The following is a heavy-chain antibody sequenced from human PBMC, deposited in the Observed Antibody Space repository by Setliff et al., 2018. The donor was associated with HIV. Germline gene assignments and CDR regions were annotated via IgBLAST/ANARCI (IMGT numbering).Heavy chain of an antibody. V-gene: IGHV3-7*01. Sequence: PGGSLRLSCVASGFTFSSYCMEWFRQAPGKGLEWVSSISYGREKYYVDSVQGRFTISRDNAKNSLYLQMDNLRAEDSGVYYCARDLNGGDFDYWGQGTQVTVSS. CDR3: ARDLNGGDFDY. D-gene: IGHD2-21*01. CDR2: ISYGREK. J-gene: IGHJ4*02. CDR1: GFTFSSYC.